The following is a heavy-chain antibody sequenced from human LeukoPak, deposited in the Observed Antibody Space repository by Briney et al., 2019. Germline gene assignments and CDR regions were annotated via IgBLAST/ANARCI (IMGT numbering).Heavy chain of an antibody. D-gene: IGHD1-7*01. CDR1: GFTFSSYA. Sequence: GGSLRLSCAASGFTFSSYAMHWVRQAPGKGLEWVAVISYDGSNKYYADSVKGRFTISRDNSKNTLYLQMNSLRAEDTAVYYCARDRSWNYSEFDYWGQGTLVTVSS. J-gene: IGHJ4*02. CDR3: ARDRSWNYSEFDY. V-gene: IGHV3-30-3*01. CDR2: ISYDGSNK.